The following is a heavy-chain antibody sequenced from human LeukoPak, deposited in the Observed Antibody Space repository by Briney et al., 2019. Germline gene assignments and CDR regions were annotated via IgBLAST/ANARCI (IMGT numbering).Heavy chain of an antibody. J-gene: IGHJ4*02. CDR2: IKQDGSEK. Sequence: GGSLSLSCAGSGFTFITYSMNWVRQAPRGGLEWVANIKQDGSEKYYVDSVKGRFTISRDNAKNSLYLQMNSLRAEDTAVYYCARESEVGGLVYWGQGILVTVSS. D-gene: IGHD1-26*01. CDR3: ARESEVGGLVY. V-gene: IGHV3-7*01. CDR1: GFTFITYS.